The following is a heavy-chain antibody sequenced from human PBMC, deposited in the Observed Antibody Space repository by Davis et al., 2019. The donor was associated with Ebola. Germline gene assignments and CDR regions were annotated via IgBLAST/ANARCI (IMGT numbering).Heavy chain of an antibody. V-gene: IGHV3-30*04. CDR2: ISYDGSNK. Sequence: GESLKISCAASGFTFSSYAMHWVRQAPGKGLEWVAVISYDGSNKYYADSVKGRFTISRDNSKNTLYLQMNSLRAEDTAVYYCARDPYSSSSPYFDYWGQGTLVTVSS. D-gene: IGHD6-6*01. CDR3: ARDPYSSSSPYFDY. J-gene: IGHJ4*02. CDR1: GFTFSSYA.